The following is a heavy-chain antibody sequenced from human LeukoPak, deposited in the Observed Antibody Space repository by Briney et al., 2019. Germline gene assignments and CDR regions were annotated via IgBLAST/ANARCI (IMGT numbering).Heavy chain of an antibody. Sequence: GGSLRLSCATSGFTFSDYYMSWIRQAPGKGLEWVSYISSSGSTIYYADSVKGRFTISRDNAKNSLYLQMNSLRAEDTAVYYCATAPHGKFTFWSGYSDPLDYWGQGTLVTVSS. V-gene: IGHV3-11*04. CDR1: GFTFSDYY. CDR3: ATAPHGKFTFWSGYSDPLDY. J-gene: IGHJ4*02. CDR2: ISSSGSTI. D-gene: IGHD3-3*01.